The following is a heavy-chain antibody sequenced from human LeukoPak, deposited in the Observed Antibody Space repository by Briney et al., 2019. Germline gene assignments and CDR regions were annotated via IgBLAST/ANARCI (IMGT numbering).Heavy chain of an antibody. D-gene: IGHD3-9*01. J-gene: IGHJ6*03. CDR3: ARDPVYDILTGYHRYYYYMDV. CDR1: GGSISSGSYY. Sequence: SETLSLTCTVSGGSISSGSYYWSWIRQPAGKGLEWIGRIYTSGSTNYNPSLKSRVTISVDTSKNQFSLKLSSVTAADTAVYCCARDPVYDILTGYHRYYYYMDVWGKGTTVTVSS. CDR2: IYTSGST. V-gene: IGHV4-61*02.